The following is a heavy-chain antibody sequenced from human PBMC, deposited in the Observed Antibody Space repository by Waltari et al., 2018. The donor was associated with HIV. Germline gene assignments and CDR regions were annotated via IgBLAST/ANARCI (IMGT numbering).Heavy chain of an antibody. J-gene: IGHJ6*02. CDR3: AREYDCWSGGYHYYGMDV. V-gene: IGHV1-3*01. CDR2: INVGNYNT. D-gene: IGHD3-3*01. CDR1: GYPFISYA. Sequence: QVQLVQSGAVVKKPGASVRISCETSGYPFISYALHWVRQAPGQRPEWMGWINVGNYNTKYSQKFQDRVTITGDTSASTGYLDLSSLTSEDTAVYFCAREYDCWSGGYHYYGMDVWGQGTTVTVSS.